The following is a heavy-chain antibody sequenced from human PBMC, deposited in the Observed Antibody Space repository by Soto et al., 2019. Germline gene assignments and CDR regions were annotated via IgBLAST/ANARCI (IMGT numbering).Heavy chain of an antibody. J-gene: IGHJ4*02. CDR2: ISGGGTST. Sequence: GGSLRLSCAASGFTFSSYALTWVRQAPGKGLEWVSAISGGGTSTYYAESVKGRFTISRDSSKNTLYLQMNSLRAEDTALYYCAKGQKWELTLDFWGPGTQVTVSS. V-gene: IGHV3-23*01. CDR1: GFTFSSYA. CDR3: AKGQKWELTLDF. D-gene: IGHD1-26*01.